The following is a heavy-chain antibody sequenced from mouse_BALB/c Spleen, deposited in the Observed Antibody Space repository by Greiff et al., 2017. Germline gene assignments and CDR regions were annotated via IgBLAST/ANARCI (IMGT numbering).Heavy chain of an antibody. D-gene: IGHD4-1*01. CDR3: AREGLGHLFAY. Sequence: VKLMESGPGLVAPSQSLSITCTVSGFSLTSYGVHWVRQPPGKGLEWLGVIWAGGSTNYNSAIMSRLSISKDNSKGQVFLKMNSLQTDDTAMYYCAREGLGHLFAYWGQGTLVTVSA. V-gene: IGHV2-9*02. J-gene: IGHJ3*01. CDR1: GFSLTSYG. CDR2: IWAGGST.